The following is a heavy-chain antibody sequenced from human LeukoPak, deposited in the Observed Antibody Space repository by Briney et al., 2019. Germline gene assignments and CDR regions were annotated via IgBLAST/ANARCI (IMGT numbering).Heavy chain of an antibody. CDR3: ARGGGYGSLAWGTSFDY. CDR1: GFTLSNFW. J-gene: IGHJ4*02. V-gene: IGHV3-7*01. Sequence: PGGSLRLSCATSGFTLSNFWMNWVRQAPGKGLEWVANIEDDGNKKNYVDSVKGRFTISRDNVKNSIYLQMNSLRADDTAVYYCARGGGYGSLAWGTSFDYWGQGTLVTVSS. CDR2: IEDDGNKK. D-gene: IGHD1-26*01.